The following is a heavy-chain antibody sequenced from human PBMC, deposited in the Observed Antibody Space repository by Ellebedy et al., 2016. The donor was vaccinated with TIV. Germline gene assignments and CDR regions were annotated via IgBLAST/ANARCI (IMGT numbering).Heavy chain of an antibody. CDR3: AKGSGPWDYGGNGY. V-gene: IGHV3-9*01. CDR2: ISWNSGSI. J-gene: IGHJ4*02. Sequence: GGSLRLXXAASGFTFDDYAMHWVRQAPGKGLEWVSGISWNSGSIGYADSVKGRFTISRDNAKNSLYLQMNSLRAEDTALYYCAKGSGPWDYGGNGYWGQGTLVTVSS. CDR1: GFTFDDYA. D-gene: IGHD4-23*01.